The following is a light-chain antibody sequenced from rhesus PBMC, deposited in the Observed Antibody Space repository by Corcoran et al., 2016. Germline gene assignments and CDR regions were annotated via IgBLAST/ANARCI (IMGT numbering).Light chain of an antibody. CDR2: KAS. V-gene: IGKV1-74*01. CDR1: ENVNNY. CDR3: QHSYGIPFT. Sequence: DIQMTQSPSSLSASVGDRVTITCRASENVNNYLHWYQQKPGKAPNILIYKASPLQSGVPSRFGGSGSGTDFTLTISSLQPEDFATYYCQHSYGIPFTFGPGIRLDI. J-gene: IGKJ3*01.